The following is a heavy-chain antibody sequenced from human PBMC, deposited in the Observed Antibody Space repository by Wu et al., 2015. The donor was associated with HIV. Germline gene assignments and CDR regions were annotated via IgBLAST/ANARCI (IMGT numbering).Heavy chain of an antibody. CDR2: IIPIFGTA. CDR3: ARSLGAHDYGDYELMY. J-gene: IGHJ4*02. Sequence: QVQLVQSGAEVKKPGSSVRVSCKSSGGTFSSYGISWVRQAPGQGLEWMGRIIPIFGTANYAQKFQARVTLTADESTSTAYMELSSLRSEDSAVYYCARSLGAHDYGDYELMYWGQGTLVTVSS. D-gene: IGHD4-17*01. V-gene: IGHV1-69*13. CDR1: GGTFSSYG.